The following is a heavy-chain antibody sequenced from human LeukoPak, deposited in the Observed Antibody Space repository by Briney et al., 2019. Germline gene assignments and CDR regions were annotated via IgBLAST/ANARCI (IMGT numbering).Heavy chain of an antibody. CDR2: ISSSSSYV. CDR1: GFTFSSYS. CDR3: AREQPESSYVWGSYHSRQGAFDI. J-gene: IGHJ3*02. V-gene: IGHV3-21*01. Sequence: PGGSLRLSCAASGFTFSSYSMNWVRQAPGKGLEWVSSISSSSSYVYYADSVKGRFTISRDNAKNSLYLQMNGLRAEDTAVYYCAREQPESSYVWGSYHSRQGAFDIWGQGTMVTVSS. D-gene: IGHD3-16*02.